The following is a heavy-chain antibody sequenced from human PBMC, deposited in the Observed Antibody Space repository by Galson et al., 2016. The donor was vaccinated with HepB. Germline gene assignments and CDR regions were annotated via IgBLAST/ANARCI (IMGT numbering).Heavy chain of an antibody. J-gene: IGHJ6*02. CDR3: ARGDYGGNSAYYYYGMDV. CDR1: GFTFSDYY. CDR2: ISSSSYT. V-gene: IGHV3-11*06. Sequence: SLRLSCAASGFTFSDYYMSWIRQAPGKGLEWVSYISSSSYTNYADSVKGRFTISRDNAKNSLYLQMNSLRAEDTAVYYCARGDYGGNSAYYYYGMDVWGQGTTVTVSS. D-gene: IGHD4-23*01.